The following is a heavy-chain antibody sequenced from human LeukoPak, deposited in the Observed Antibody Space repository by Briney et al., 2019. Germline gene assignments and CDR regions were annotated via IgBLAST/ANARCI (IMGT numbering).Heavy chain of an antibody. V-gene: IGHV4-59*08. Sequence: SETLSLTCTVSSGSISSYYWSWIRQPPAKGLEWIGYIYYSGSTNYNPSLKSRVTMSVDTSKNQFSLKLSSVTAADTAVYYCARTYYDFWSGSRYWYFHLWGRGTLVTVSS. J-gene: IGHJ2*01. CDR1: SGSISSYY. CDR2: IYYSGST. D-gene: IGHD3-3*01. CDR3: ARTYYDFWSGSRYWYFHL.